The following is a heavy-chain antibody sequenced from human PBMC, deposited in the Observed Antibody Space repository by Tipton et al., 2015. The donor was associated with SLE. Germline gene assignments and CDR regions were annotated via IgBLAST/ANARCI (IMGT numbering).Heavy chain of an antibody. CDR3: ARESFLNQQVLFKY. J-gene: IGHJ4*02. CDR1: GFTVSSNY. Sequence: SLRLSCAASGFTVSSNYMSWVRQAPGKGLEWVALISSDGSDDGDTEFYADSVKGRFTISRDISKNTLYLQMSSLRPEDTAVYYCARESFLNQQVLFKYWGQGTLVTVSS. D-gene: IGHD6-13*01. CDR2: ISSDGSDDGDTE. V-gene: IGHV3-30*14.